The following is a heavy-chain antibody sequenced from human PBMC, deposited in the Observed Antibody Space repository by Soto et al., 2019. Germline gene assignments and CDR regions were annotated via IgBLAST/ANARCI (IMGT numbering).Heavy chain of an antibody. CDR3: ARHSLSGYDANFDY. Sequence: SETLSLTCTVSGGSISSYYWSWIRQPPGKGLEWIGYIYYSGSTNYNPSLKSRVTISVDTSKNQFSLKLSSVTAADTAVYYCARHSLSGYDANFDYWGQGTLVTVSS. V-gene: IGHV4-59*08. D-gene: IGHD5-12*01. CDR2: IYYSGST. CDR1: GGSISSYY. J-gene: IGHJ4*02.